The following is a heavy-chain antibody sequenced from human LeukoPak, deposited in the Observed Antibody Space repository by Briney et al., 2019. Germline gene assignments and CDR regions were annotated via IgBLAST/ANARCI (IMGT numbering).Heavy chain of an antibody. Sequence: PSETLSLTCTVSGGSISSYYWSWIRQPAGKGLEWIGRIYTSGSTNYNPSLKSRITMSVDTSKNQFSLKLSSVTAADTAVYYCARDADGDYVDTPWNWFDPWGQGTLVTVSS. CDR1: GGSISSYY. J-gene: IGHJ5*02. CDR3: ARDADGDYVDTPWNWFDP. V-gene: IGHV4-4*07. D-gene: IGHD4-17*01. CDR2: IYTSGST.